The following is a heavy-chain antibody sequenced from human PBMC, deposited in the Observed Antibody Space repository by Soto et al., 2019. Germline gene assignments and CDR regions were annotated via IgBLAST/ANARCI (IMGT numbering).Heavy chain of an antibody. CDR1: GYTFTSYG. D-gene: IGHD3-3*01. CDR3: AGDPPDYDFWSGYYNWFDP. Sequence: GASVKVSCKASGYTFTSYGISWVRQAPGQGLEWMGWISAYNGNTNYAQKLQGRVTMTTDTSTSTAYMELRSLRSDDTAVYYCAGDPPDYDFWSGYYNWFDPWGQGTLVTVSS. J-gene: IGHJ5*02. V-gene: IGHV1-18*01. CDR2: ISAYNGNT.